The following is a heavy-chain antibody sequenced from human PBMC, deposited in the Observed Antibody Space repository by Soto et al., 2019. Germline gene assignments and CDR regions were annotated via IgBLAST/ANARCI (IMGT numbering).Heavy chain of an antibody. CDR2: IYYSGST. D-gene: IGHD3-22*01. J-gene: IGHJ4*02. CDR1: GGSIGSGDSY. V-gene: IGHV4-30-4*01. CDR3: ARTHYSDRSGTDY. Sequence: SETLSLTCTVSGGSIGSGDSYWSWIRQPPGKGLEWIGYIYYSGSTYYNPSLKSRVTISLDTSKNQFSLNLSSVTAADTAVYYCARTHYSDRSGTDYWGQGTLVTVSS.